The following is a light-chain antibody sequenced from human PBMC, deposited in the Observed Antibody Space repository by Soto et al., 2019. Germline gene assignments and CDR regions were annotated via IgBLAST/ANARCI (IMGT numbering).Light chain of an antibody. CDR2: EVS. V-gene: IGLV2-23*02. CDR1: SSDVGGYNY. J-gene: IGLJ1*01. CDR3: CSYAGSSTYV. Sequence: QSVLTQPASVSGSPGQSITISCTGTSSDVGGYNYVSWYQQHPGKAPKLMIYEVSNRPSGVSNRFSGSKSGNTASLTISILQAEDEADYYCCSYAGSSTYVFGTGTRSPS.